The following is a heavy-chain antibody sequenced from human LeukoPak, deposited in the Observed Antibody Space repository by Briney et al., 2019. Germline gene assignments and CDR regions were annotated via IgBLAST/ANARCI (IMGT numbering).Heavy chain of an antibody. CDR2: INPNSGGT. CDR1: AYTFTGYY. CDR3: ARGVFSGVWLYYYYMDV. Sequence: ASVTVSCKASAYTFTGYYMHWVRQAPGQGLEWMGWINPNSGGTNYAQKFQGRVTMTRDTSISTAYMELSRLRSDDTAVYYCARGVFSGVWLYYYYMDVWGKGTTVTVSS. D-gene: IGHD2-8*02. J-gene: IGHJ6*03. V-gene: IGHV1-2*02.